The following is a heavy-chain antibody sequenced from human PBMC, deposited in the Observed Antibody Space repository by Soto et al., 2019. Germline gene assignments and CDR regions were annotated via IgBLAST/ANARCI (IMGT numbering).Heavy chain of an antibody. J-gene: IGHJ4*02. CDR1: GGSISSYY. CDR2: IYYSGST. CDR3: ARGGAIGKYCSGGSCYDY. V-gene: IGHV4-59*01. D-gene: IGHD2-15*01. Sequence: QVQLQESGPGLVKPSETLSLTCTVSGGSISSYYWSWIRQPPGKGLEWIGYIYYSGSTNCNPSLKSRVTISVDTSKNQFSLKLSSVTAADTAVYYCARGGAIGKYCSGGSCYDYWGQGTLVTVSS.